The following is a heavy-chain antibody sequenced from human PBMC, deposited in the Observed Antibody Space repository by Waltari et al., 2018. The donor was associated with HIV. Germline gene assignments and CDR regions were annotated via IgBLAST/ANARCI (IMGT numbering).Heavy chain of an antibody. V-gene: IGHV2-5*01. CDR3: AHGGGSYYSDAFDI. CDR1: GFSLSTSGVG. D-gene: IGHD3-10*01. Sequence: QITLKESGPTLVKPTQTLTLTCTFSGFSLSTSGVGVGWIRQPPGKALEWLALIYWNDDKRYSPSLKSRLTITKDTSKNQVVLTMTNMDPVETATYYCAHGGGSYYSDAFDIWGQGTMVTVSS. CDR2: IYWNDDK. J-gene: IGHJ3*02.